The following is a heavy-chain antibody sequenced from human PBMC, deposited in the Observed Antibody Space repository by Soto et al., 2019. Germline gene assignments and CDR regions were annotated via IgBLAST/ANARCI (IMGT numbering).Heavy chain of an antibody. D-gene: IGHD2-2*01. CDR1: GYTFTSYG. Sequence: QVQLVQSGAEVKKPGASVKVSCKASGYTFTSYGISWVRQAPGQGLEWMGWISAYNGNTNYAQKLQGRVTMTTDTSTSTAYMELRSLRSDDTAVYYCARWVGYCSSTSCRTNWRGYYYGMDVWGQGTTVTVSS. V-gene: IGHV1-18*04. CDR3: ARWVGYCSSTSCRTNWRGYYYGMDV. J-gene: IGHJ6*02. CDR2: ISAYNGNT.